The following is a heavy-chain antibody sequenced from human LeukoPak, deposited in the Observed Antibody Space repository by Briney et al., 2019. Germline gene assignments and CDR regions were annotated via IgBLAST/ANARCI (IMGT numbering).Heavy chain of an antibody. CDR1: GFTFSDYY. D-gene: IGHD2-2*01. CDR3: ARASTRCSSTSCFDY. J-gene: IGHJ4*02. Sequence: GGSLRLSCAASGFTFSDYYMSWIRQAPGKGLEWVSYISSSGSTIYYADSVKGRFTISRDNAKNSLYLQMNSLRAEDTAVYYCARASTRCSSTSCFDYWGQGTLVTVSS. V-gene: IGHV3-11*04. CDR2: ISSSGSTI.